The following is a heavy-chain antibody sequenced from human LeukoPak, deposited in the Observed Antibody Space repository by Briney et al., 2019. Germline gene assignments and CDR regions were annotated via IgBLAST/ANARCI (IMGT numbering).Heavy chain of an antibody. V-gene: IGHV3-23*01. CDR2: ISGSGGST. Sequence: GGSLRLSCAASGFTFSSYAMSWVRQAPGKGLEWVSAISGSGGSTYYADSVKGRFTVSRDNPKNTQYLQMNSLRAEDTAFYFCAKRGVVIRVILVGFHKEANYFDSWGQGALVTVSS. D-gene: IGHD3-22*01. CDR3: AKRGVVIRVILVGFHKEANYFDS. CDR1: GFTFSSYA. J-gene: IGHJ4*02.